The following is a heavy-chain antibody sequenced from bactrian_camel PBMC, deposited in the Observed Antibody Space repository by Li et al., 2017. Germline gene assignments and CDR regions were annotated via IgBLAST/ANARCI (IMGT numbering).Heavy chain of an antibody. J-gene: IGHJ6*01. V-gene: IGHV3S63*01. CDR1: GFTFDDSD. Sequence: PLVESGGGSVQTGETLRLSCTASGFTFDDSDLAWYRQAPGNECELVSTISSDGSAYYRDSVKGRFTIVRDNAKATVSLQMNNLKSEDTALYYCAIERMNSDTYYGPVPTWGQGTQVTVS. CDR2: ISSDGSA. CDR3: AIERMNSDTYYGPVPT. D-gene: IGHD2*01.